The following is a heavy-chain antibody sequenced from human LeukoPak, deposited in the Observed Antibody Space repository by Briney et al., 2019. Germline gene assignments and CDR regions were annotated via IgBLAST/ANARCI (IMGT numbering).Heavy chain of an antibody. CDR3: AKGIRDDYVWGSYRLYIRLYFDY. CDR1: GFTFSSYS. Sequence: PGGSLRLSCAASGFTFSSYSMNWVRQAPGKGLEWVSSISSSSSYIYYADSVKGRFTISRDNSKNTLYLQMNSLRAEDTAVYYCAKGIRDDYVWGSYRLYIRLYFDYWGQGTLVTVSS. V-gene: IGHV3-21*04. CDR2: ISSSSSYI. J-gene: IGHJ4*02. D-gene: IGHD3-16*02.